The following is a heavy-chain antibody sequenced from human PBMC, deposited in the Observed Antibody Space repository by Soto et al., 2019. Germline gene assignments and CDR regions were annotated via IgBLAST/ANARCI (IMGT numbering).Heavy chain of an antibody. Sequence: QVQLQESGPGLVKPSGTLSLTCAVSSGSISSSNWWSWVRQPPGKGLEWIGEIYHSGSTNYNPSLKSRVTISVDTSKNQFSLKLSSVTAADTAVYYCARIDMVRGVIRPAFWFDPWGQGTLVTVSS. CDR3: ARIDMVRGVIRPAFWFDP. CDR1: SGSISSSNW. CDR2: IYHSGST. V-gene: IGHV4-4*02. J-gene: IGHJ5*02. D-gene: IGHD3-10*01.